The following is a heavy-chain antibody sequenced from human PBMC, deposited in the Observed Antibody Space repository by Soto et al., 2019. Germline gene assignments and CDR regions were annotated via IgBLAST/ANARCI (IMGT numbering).Heavy chain of an antibody. J-gene: IGHJ6*02. Sequence: ASETLSLTCTVSGGPVSTGMKYWGWVRQPPGKALEFIGYMYKTGETLLNSSLKSRVTLSMETSKNQFSLTLSSVTAADTAVYFCMKAHESGDFLGMSVWGPGTTVTVS. D-gene: IGHD3-10*01. CDR1: GGPVSTGMKY. CDR3: MKAHESGDFLGMSV. V-gene: IGHV4-61*01. CDR2: MYKTGET.